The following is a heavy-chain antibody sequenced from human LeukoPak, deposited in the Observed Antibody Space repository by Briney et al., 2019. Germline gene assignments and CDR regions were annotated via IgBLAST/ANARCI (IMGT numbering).Heavy chain of an antibody. CDR3: ASLGSGSSPIVDFDH. Sequence: ASVKVSCKASGYTFTSYYIHWVRQAPGQGLEWMGIIDPSAGGTNYAQKFRGRVIMTRDMSTRTVYMELSSLRSEDTAVYYCASLGSGSSPIVDFDHWGQGTQVTVSS. D-gene: IGHD3-10*01. CDR2: IDPSAGGT. V-gene: IGHV1-46*01. J-gene: IGHJ4*02. CDR1: GYTFTSYY.